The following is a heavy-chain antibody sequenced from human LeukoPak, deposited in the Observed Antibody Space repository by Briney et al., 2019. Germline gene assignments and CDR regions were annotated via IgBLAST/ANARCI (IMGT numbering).Heavy chain of an antibody. J-gene: IGHJ4*02. CDR3: ARDKGWNSNGWYGFDY. CDR2: ISWNSGSI. V-gene: IGHV3-9*01. Sequence: GGSLRLSCAASGFTFDDYAMHWVRQAPGKGLEWVSGISWNSGSIGYADSVKGRFTISRDNAKNSLYLQMNSLRAEDTAVYYCARDKGWNSNGWYGFDYWGQGTLVTVSS. D-gene: IGHD6-19*01. CDR1: GFTFDDYA.